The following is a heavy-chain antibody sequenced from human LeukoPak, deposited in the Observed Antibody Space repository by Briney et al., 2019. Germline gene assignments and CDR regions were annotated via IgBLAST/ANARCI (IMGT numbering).Heavy chain of an antibody. CDR2: IKTTGTPI. J-gene: IGHJ4*02. CDR1: GFTFSDHD. D-gene: IGHD2-8*01. V-gene: IGHV3-48*02. CDR3: ARDLYDRATDY. Sequence: GGTLRLSCAASGFTFSDHDMNWVRQAAGKGLVWVSYIKTTGTPIYYADSVEGRFTISRDNAKNSLYLQMNSLRDEDTAVYFCARDLYDRATDYWGQGTLVTVSS.